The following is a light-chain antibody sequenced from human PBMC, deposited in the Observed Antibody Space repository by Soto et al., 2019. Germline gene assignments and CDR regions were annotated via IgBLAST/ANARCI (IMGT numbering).Light chain of an antibody. V-gene: IGLV1-44*01. J-gene: IGLJ2*01. CDR3: AAWDDSLNGLV. CDR2: ANN. CDR1: RSNIGINA. Sequence: QSVLTQPPSVSGTPGQRVSISCSGSRSNIGINAVDWYHQLPGTAPKVLIYANNQRPSGVPDRFSGSKSGTSASLAINGLQSDEEAHYYCAAWDDSLNGLVFGGGTKVTVL.